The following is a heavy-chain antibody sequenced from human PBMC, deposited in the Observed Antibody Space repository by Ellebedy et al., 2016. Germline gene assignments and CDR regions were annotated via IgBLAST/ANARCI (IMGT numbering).Heavy chain of an antibody. CDR2: IYGTGTS. CDR1: GFSVTSND. J-gene: IGHJ3*01. V-gene: IGHV3-53*01. Sequence: GESLKISXAVSGFSVTSNDMSWVRQAPGRGLELVSLIYGTGTSYYAESVKGRFTISRDNSKKTLYLQMSGLGSGDTAVYYCVTRHNGAFDLWGQGTMVTVSS. CDR3: VTRHNGAFDL. D-gene: IGHD2-8*01.